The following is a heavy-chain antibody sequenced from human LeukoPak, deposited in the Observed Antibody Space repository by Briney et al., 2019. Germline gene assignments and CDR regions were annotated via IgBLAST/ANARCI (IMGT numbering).Heavy chain of an antibody. J-gene: IGHJ6*02. CDR3: ARRGYDIHYAMDV. CDR2: IYHSGST. Sequence: PSGTLSLTCAVSGGSISSSNWWSWVRQPPGKGLEWIGEIYHSGSTNYNPSLKSRVTISVDKSKNQFSLKLSSVTAADTAVYYCARRGYDIHYAMDVWGQGTTVTVSS. CDR1: GGSISSSNW. V-gene: IGHV4-4*02. D-gene: IGHD3-9*01.